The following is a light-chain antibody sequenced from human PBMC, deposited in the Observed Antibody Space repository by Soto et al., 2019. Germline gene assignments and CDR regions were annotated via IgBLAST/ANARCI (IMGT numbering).Light chain of an antibody. J-gene: IGKJ5*01. Sequence: EIVLTQSSATLSLSPGERATLSCRASQSVSRSLAWYQQKPGQAPRLLIYDASNRATDIPARFSGSGSGTDFTLTISSLEPEDFAVYYCQQRSNWITFGQGTRLEIK. CDR1: QSVSRS. V-gene: IGKV3-11*01. CDR2: DAS. CDR3: QQRSNWIT.